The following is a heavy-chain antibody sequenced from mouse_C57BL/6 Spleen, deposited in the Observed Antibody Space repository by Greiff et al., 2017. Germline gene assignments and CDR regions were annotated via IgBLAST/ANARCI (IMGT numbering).Heavy chain of an antibody. CDR1: GFTFSSYA. D-gene: IGHD3-1*01. V-gene: IGHV5-4*03. CDR3: ARAPGSFDY. Sequence: EVKLVESGGGSVKPGGSLKLSCAASGFTFSSYAMSWVRQTPEKRLEWVATISDGGSYTYYPDNVKGRFTISRDNAKNNLYLQMSHLKSEDTAMYYCARAPGSFDYWGQGTTLTVSS. CDR2: ISDGGSYT. J-gene: IGHJ2*01.